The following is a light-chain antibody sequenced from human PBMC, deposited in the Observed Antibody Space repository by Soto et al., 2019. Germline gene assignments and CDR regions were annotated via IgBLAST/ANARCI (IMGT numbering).Light chain of an antibody. Sequence: DIQMTQSPSSLSASVGDRVTITCQASQDIANYLNWYQQKAGRAPKFLIYDASNLETGVPSRFSGSGSGTDFTLTISRLQPEDIATYYCQQYDNLPLTFGGGTKVEIK. CDR2: DAS. J-gene: IGKJ4*01. CDR3: QQYDNLPLT. V-gene: IGKV1-33*01. CDR1: QDIANY.